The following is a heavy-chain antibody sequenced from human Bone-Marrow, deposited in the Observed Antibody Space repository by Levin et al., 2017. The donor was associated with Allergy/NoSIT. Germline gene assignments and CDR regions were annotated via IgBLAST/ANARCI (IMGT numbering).Heavy chain of an antibody. D-gene: IGHD2-2*01. CDR2: IYSGGHT. J-gene: IGHJ6*02. V-gene: IGHV3-53*01. Sequence: PGGSLRLSCAVSGFTVRNNYMSWVRQAPGKGLEWISLIYSGGHTNSADSVKGRFTISRDISKNTLSLQMSSLRGEDTAVYYCARVMASHQSYGLDVWGQGTTVTV. CDR3: ARVMASHQSYGLDV. CDR1: GFTVRNNY.